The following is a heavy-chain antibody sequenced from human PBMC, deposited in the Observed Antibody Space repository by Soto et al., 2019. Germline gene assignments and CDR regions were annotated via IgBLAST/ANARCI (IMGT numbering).Heavy chain of an antibody. D-gene: IGHD2-15*01. CDR1: GDSVSSNSAA. V-gene: IGHV6-1*01. CDR2: TYYRSKWYN. J-gene: IGHJ6*02. Sequence: QTHSVTCVISGDSVSSNSAAWNWIRQSPSRGLEWLGRTYYRSKWYNDYAVSVKSRITINPDTSKNQLSLQLNSVTPEDTAVYYCAGVYCSGGSCFLDITDDSGMDSRGQRTTVTLSS. CDR3: AGVYCSGGSCFLDITDDSGMDS.